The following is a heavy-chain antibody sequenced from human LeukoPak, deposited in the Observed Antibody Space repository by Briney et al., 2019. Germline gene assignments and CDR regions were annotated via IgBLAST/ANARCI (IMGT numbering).Heavy chain of an antibody. CDR1: GFTFSSYW. V-gene: IGHV3-7*01. J-gene: IGHJ3*02. CDR2: IKQDGSEK. Sequence: PGGSLRLSCAASGFTFSSYWMSWVRQAPGKGLEWVANIKQDGSEKYYVDSVKGRFTISRDNAKNSLYLQMNSLRAEDTAVYYCARVSNYNFWSGYAFDIWGQGTMVTVSS. CDR3: ARVSNYNFWSGYAFDI. D-gene: IGHD3-3*01.